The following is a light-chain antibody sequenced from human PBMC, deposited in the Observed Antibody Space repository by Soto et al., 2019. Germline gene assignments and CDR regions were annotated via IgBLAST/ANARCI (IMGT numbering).Light chain of an antibody. CDR1: QRGLYSSNNNNY. Sequence: DIVMTQSPDSLAVSLGERATINCKSSQRGLYSSNNNNYLAWYQQRPGQPPKLLLYWASTRESGVPDRFSGSGSGTDFTLTITSLQAEDVAVYCCQQYESTPPTFGQGTKLEIK. CDR3: QQYESTPPT. J-gene: IGKJ2*01. CDR2: WAS. V-gene: IGKV4-1*01.